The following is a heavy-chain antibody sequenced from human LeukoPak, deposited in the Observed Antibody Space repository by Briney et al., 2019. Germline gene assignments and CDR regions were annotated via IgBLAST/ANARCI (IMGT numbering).Heavy chain of an antibody. D-gene: IGHD3-3*01. J-gene: IGHJ6*03. CDR3: ARGGITIFGVVSYMDV. Sequence: GGSLRLSCAASGFTFSSYEMNWVRQAPGKGLEWASYISSSGSTIYYADSVKGRFTISRDNAKNSLYLQMNSLRAEDTALYYCARGGITIFGVVSYMDVWGKGTTVTVSS. CDR2: ISSSGSTI. V-gene: IGHV3-48*03. CDR1: GFTFSSYE.